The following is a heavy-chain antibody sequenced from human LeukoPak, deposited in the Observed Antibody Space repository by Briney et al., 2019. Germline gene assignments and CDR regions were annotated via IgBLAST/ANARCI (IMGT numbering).Heavy chain of an antibody. CDR3: ARPPNYDFWSGYAFDI. V-gene: IGHV4-34*01. J-gene: IGHJ3*02. Sequence: SETLSLTCAVYVGSFSDYYWRWIRPPPAKGLAWMGEINHSGSTNYNPSLKSRVTISVDTSKNQFSLKMSSVTAADTAVYYCARPPNYDFWSGYAFDIWGQGTMVTVSS. CDR1: VGSFSDYY. D-gene: IGHD3-3*01. CDR2: INHSGST.